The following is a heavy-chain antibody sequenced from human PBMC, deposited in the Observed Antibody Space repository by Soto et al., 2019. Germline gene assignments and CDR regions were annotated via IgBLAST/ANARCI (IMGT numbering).Heavy chain of an antibody. Sequence: EVQLVESGGGLVQPGRSLRLSCAASGFTFDDYAMHWVRQAPGKGLEWVSGISWNSGSIGYADSVKGRFTISRDNAKNSLYLQMTDLRADDTAVYYCAKDAVYNDGLWLMDHWGQGTQVTVSS. CDR2: ISWNSGSI. V-gene: IGHV3-9*01. J-gene: IGHJ4*02. D-gene: IGHD2-21*01. CDR1: GFTFDDYA. CDR3: AKDAVYNDGLWLMDH.